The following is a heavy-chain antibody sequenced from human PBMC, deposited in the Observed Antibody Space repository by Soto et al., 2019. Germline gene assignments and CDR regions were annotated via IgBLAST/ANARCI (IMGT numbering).Heavy chain of an antibody. Sequence: ASVKVSCKSSGYTFTSYDINWARQATGQGLEWMGWMNPNSGNTGYAQKFQGRVTMTRNTSISTAYMELSSLRSEDTAVYYCARVVRDYIWGSYRSPGTFDYWGQGTLVTVSS. CDR1: GYTFTSYD. CDR3: ARVVRDYIWGSYRSPGTFDY. J-gene: IGHJ4*02. D-gene: IGHD3-16*02. V-gene: IGHV1-8*01. CDR2: MNPNSGNT.